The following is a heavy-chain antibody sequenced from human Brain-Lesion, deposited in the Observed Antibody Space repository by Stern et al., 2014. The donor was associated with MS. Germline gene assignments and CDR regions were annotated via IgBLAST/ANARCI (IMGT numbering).Heavy chain of an antibody. D-gene: IGHD6-6*01. Sequence: VQLEQSGAEVKKPGESLKISCKGSGYRFTSNWIGWVRQMPGKGLEWMGSIWPGDSDTRYSPSFQGQVTISADKSISTAYLQWSSLQASDTAMYYCARRGDSSSSGFDYWGQGTLVIVSS. V-gene: IGHV5-51*01. CDR1: GYRFTSNW. J-gene: IGHJ4*02. CDR2: IWPGDSDT. CDR3: ARRGDSSSSGFDY.